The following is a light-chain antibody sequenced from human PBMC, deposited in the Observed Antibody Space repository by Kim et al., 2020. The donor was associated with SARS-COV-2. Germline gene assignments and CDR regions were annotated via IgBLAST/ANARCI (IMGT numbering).Light chain of an antibody. CDR1: HTITSNY. CDR2: GVS. J-gene: IGKJ1*01. Sequence: EIVLTQSPGTLSLSPGERATLSCRASHTITSNYLAWYQPKPGRAPRILIYGVSSRATGIPDRFSGSGSGTDFTLTISRLEPDDSAVYYCQQYVVSPRTFGQGTKVDIK. CDR3: QQYVVSPRT. V-gene: IGKV3-20*01.